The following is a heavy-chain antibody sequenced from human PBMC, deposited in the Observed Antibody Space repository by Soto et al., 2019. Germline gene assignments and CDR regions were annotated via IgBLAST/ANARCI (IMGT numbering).Heavy chain of an antibody. CDR2: ISSDGSNK. D-gene: IGHD4-17*01. J-gene: IGHJ6*02. CDR3: ATEGGGPTLTTYYYDYGLDV. Sequence: QVQLVESGGGVVQPGRSLRLSCAASGFTFSSYAMHWVRQAPGKGLEWVAVISSDGSNKYYADSVKGRFTISRDNSKNSLYMPMNSLKAQDTAVYYWATEGGGPTLTTYYYDYGLDVWGQGTTVTVSS. V-gene: IGHV3-30-3*01. CDR1: GFTFSSYA.